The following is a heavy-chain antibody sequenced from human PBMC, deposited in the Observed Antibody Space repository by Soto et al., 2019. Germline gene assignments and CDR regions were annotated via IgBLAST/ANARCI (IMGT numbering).Heavy chain of an antibody. CDR2: ISAHNGNT. V-gene: IGHV1-18*01. J-gene: IGHJ4*02. D-gene: IGHD1-26*01. CDR3: ARGSYGDY. CDR1: GYAFTTYG. Sequence: QVHLVQSGAEVKKPGASVKVSCKGSGYAFTTYGITWVRQAPGQGLEWMGWISAHNGNTNYAQKLQGRVTVTRDTSTSTAYMERRSLRSEDTAVYYCARGSYGDYWGQGALVTVSS.